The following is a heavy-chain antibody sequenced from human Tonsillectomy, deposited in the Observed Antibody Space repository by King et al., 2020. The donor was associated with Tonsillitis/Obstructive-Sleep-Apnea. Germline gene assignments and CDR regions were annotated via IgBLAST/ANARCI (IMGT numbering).Heavy chain of an antibody. CDR2: INHSGST. J-gene: IGHJ6*03. Sequence: VQLQQWGAGLLKPSETLSLTCAVYGGSFSGYYWSWIRQPPGKGLEWIGEINHSGSTNYNPSLKSRVTISVDTSKNQISLKLSSVTAADTAVYYCARRYCSSTSCYAGEYDVYYYMDGWGKGTTVTVSS. V-gene: IGHV4-34*01. CDR1: GGSFSGYY. D-gene: IGHD2-2*01. CDR3: ARRYCSSTSCYAGEYDVYYYMDG.